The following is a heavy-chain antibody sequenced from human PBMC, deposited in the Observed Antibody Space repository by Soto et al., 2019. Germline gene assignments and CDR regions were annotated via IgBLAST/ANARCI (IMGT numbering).Heavy chain of an antibody. CDR2: IYYNDEK. Sequence: SGTTLVNPTHTLTLTCTFSGFSLTTSGVGVAWIRQPPGKALEWLALIYYNDEKRYNPSLSGRLTITKDTSKNQVVLTMTNMDPVDTATYSCAHSRGYGNSPTLDYWGPGTLVTVSS. V-gene: IGHV2-5*01. CDR1: GFSLTTSGVG. D-gene: IGHD5-18*01. J-gene: IGHJ4*02. CDR3: AHSRGYGNSPTLDY.